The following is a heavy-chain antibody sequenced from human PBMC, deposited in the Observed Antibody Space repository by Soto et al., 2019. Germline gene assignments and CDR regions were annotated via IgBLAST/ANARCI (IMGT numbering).Heavy chain of an antibody. D-gene: IGHD6-6*01. Sequence: QVQLVQSGAEVKKPGSSVKVSCKASGGTFSSYAISWVRQAPGQGLEWMGGIIPIFGTANYAQKFQGRVTITADESTSTDYMELSSLRSEDTAVYYCARQSIAARPMGYFDYWGQGTLVTVSS. CDR1: GGTFSSYA. J-gene: IGHJ4*02. V-gene: IGHV1-69*01. CDR2: IIPIFGTA. CDR3: ARQSIAARPMGYFDY.